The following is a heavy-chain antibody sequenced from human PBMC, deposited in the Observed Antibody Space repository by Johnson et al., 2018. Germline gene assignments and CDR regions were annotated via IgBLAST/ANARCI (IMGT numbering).Heavy chain of an antibody. D-gene: IGHD6-19*01. CDR3: ARDLGRTVAGSYYYYGMDV. V-gene: IGHV1-46*01. CDR1: GYTFTSYY. Sequence: QVQLVQSGAEVKKPGASAKVSCKASGYTFTSYYMHWVRQAPGQGLEWMGIINPSGGSTSYAQKFQGRVTMTRDTSTSTVYMELSSLRSEDTAVYYCARDLGRTVAGSYYYYGMDVWGQGTTVTVSS. J-gene: IGHJ6*02. CDR2: INPSGGST.